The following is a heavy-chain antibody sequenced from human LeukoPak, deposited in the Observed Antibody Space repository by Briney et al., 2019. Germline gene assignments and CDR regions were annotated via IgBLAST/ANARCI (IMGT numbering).Heavy chain of an antibody. CDR2: ISYDGSNK. CDR3: AKASIVVVITTAPFDY. CDR1: GYTFTGYY. J-gene: IGHJ4*02. D-gene: IGHD3-22*01. V-gene: IGHV3-30*18. Sequence: SCKASGYTFTGYYMHWVRQAPGKGLEWVAVISYDGSNKYYADSVKGRFTISRDNSKNTLYLQMNSLRAEDTAVYYCAKASIVVVITTAPFDYWGQGTLVTVSS.